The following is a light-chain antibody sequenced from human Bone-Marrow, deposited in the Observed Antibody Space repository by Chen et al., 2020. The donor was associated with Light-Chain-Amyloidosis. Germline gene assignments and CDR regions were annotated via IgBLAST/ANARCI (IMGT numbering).Light chain of an antibody. V-gene: IGLV3-25*03. J-gene: IGLJ2*01. CDR2: RDT. CDR1: DLPTKY. CDR3: QSADSSGTYEVI. Sequence: SYELTQPPSLSVSPGQTPRITCSGDDLPTKYAYWYQQKPGQAPVLVIHRDTERPSGMSERFSGSSSGTTATLTISGVQAEDEADYHCQSADSSGTYEVIFGGGTKLTVL.